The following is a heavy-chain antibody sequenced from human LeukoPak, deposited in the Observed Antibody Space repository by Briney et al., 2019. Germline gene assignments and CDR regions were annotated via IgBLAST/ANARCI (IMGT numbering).Heavy chain of an antibody. Sequence: SETLSLTCTVSGGSISSSSYYWGWIRQPPGKGLEGIGSIYYSGSTYYNPSLKSRVTISVDTSKNQFSLKLSSVTAADTAVYYCARGGWGIAAAGTWETSDYYYLDVWGKGTTVTVSS. J-gene: IGHJ6*03. V-gene: IGHV4-39*07. CDR3: ARGGWGIAAAGTWETSDYYYLDV. CDR1: GGSISSSSYY. CDR2: IYYSGST. D-gene: IGHD6-13*01.